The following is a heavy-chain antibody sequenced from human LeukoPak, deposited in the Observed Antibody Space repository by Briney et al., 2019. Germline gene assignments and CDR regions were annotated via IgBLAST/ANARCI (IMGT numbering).Heavy chain of an antibody. CDR2: IYSGGST. V-gene: IGHV3-53*01. D-gene: IGHD6-6*01. Sequence: PGGSLRLSCAASGFTVCSNYMSWVRQAPGKGLEWVSVIYSGGSTYYADSVKGRFTISRDNSKNTLYLQMNSLRAEDTGLYYCVKASSSSPQYNWFDAWGQGTLVTVSS. CDR1: GFTVCSNY. CDR3: VKASSSSPQYNWFDA. J-gene: IGHJ5*02.